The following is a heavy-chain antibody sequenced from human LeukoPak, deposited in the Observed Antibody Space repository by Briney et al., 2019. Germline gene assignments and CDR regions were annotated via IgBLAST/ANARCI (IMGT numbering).Heavy chain of an antibody. CDR2: INPNSGGT. J-gene: IGHJ4*02. CDR1: VYTFTGYY. CDR3: ARARRVATTTFDY. Sequence: ASVKVSCKASVYTFTGYYMHWVRQAPGQGLELMGWINPNSGGTNYAQKFQGRVTMTRDTSISKAYMELSRLRSDDTAVYYCARARRVATTTFDYWGQGTLVTVSS. V-gene: IGHV1-2*02. D-gene: IGHD5-12*01.